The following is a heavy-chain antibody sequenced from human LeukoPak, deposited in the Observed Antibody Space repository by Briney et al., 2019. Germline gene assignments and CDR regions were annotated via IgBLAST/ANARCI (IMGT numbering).Heavy chain of an antibody. J-gene: IGHJ6*02. D-gene: IGHD2-15*01. Sequence: GESLKISCKGYGYSFSDYWIGWVRQMPGKGLEWMGIIFPGGSDTKYSPSFQGQVTISVDKSLSTAYLQWTSLRASDTAIYYCARHGLGGCSGGRCFTSFHCPGLDVWGQGTTVTVSS. CDR2: IFPGGSDT. CDR3: ARHGLGGCSGGRCFTSFHCPGLDV. V-gene: IGHV5-51*01. CDR1: GYSFSDYW.